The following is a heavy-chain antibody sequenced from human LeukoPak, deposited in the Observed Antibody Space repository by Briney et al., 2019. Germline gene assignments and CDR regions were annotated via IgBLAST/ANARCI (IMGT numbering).Heavy chain of an antibody. V-gene: IGHV1-2*02. Sequence: ASVKVSCKASGYTFTGYYIHWVRQAPGQGLEWMGWINPNSGGTNYAQKFQGRVTMTRGTSISTAYMVLSRLRSDDTAVYYCARSDYLATYYWGQGTLVTVSS. CDR2: INPNSGGT. CDR3: ARSDYLATYY. J-gene: IGHJ4*02. D-gene: IGHD4/OR15-4a*01. CDR1: GYTFTGYY.